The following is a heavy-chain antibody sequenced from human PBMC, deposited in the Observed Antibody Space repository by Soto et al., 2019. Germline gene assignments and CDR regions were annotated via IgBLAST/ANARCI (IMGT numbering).Heavy chain of an antibody. J-gene: IGHJ4*02. CDR2: IRSKAYGGTT. CDR3: TRVGFLEWLLYWRYGNNHNEYFDY. Sequence: GGSLRLSCTASGFTFGDYAMSWFRQAPGKGLEWVGFIRSKAYGGTTEYAASVKGRFTISRDDSKSIAYLQMNSLKTEDTAVYYCTRVGFLEWLLYWRYGNNHNEYFDYWGQGT. CDR1: GFTFGDYA. V-gene: IGHV3-49*03. D-gene: IGHD3-3*01.